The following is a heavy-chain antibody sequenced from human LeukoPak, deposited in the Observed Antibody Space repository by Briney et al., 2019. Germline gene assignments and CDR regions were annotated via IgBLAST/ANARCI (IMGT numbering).Heavy chain of an antibody. V-gene: IGHV5-51*01. CDR2: IYPGDSDT. J-gene: IGHJ4*02. D-gene: IGHD2-15*01. Sequence: GESLKISCKSSGYSFNGYWIAWVRQMPGKGLEWMGSIYPGDSDTRYSPSFQGQVTISADKSISTAYLQRSSLKASDTAMYYCASQIYCSGGSCYSWLGYWGQGTLVTVSS. CDR1: GYSFNGYW. CDR3: ASQIYCSGGSCYSWLGY.